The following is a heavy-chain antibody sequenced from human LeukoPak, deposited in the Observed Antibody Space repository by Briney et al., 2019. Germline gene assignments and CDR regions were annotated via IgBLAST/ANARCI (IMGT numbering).Heavy chain of an antibody. D-gene: IGHD3-3*01. J-gene: IGHJ4*02. V-gene: IGHV3-23*01. CDR3: ASGEKYYDFWSGPTNDY. CDR1: GCTFSSYA. Sequence: PGGSLRLSCAASGCTFSSYAMSWVRQAPGKGLEWVSAISGSGGSTYYADSVKGRFTISTDNPKNTLYPQMNSLRAEDTAVYYCASGEKYYDFWSGPTNDYWGQGTLVTVSS. CDR2: ISGSGGST.